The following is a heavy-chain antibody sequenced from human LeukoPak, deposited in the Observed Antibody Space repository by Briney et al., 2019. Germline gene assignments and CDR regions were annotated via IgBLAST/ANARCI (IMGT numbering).Heavy chain of an antibody. CDR2: IWYDGSNK. D-gene: IGHD3-3*01. Sequence: GRSLRLSCAASGFTFSSYGMHWVRQAPGKGLEWVAVIWYDGSNKYYADSVKGRFTISRDNSKNTLYLQMNSLRAEDTAVYYCARDYKHDYDLGYWGQGTLVTVSS. J-gene: IGHJ4*02. V-gene: IGHV3-33*01. CDR1: GFTFSSYG. CDR3: ARDYKHDYDLGY.